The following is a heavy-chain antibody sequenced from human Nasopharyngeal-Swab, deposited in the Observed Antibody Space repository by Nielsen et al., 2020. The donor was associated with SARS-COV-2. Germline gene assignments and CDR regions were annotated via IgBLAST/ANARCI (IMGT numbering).Heavy chain of an antibody. V-gene: IGHV4-34*01. Sequence: SETLSLTCAVYGGSFSGYYWSWIRQPPGKGLEWIGEINHSGSTNYIPSLKSRVAISVDTSKNQFSLKLSSVTAADTAVYYCARDDCSGGSCYNGPYYFDYWGQGTLVTVSS. J-gene: IGHJ4*02. CDR3: ARDDCSGGSCYNGPYYFDY. D-gene: IGHD2-15*01. CDR2: INHSGST. CDR1: GGSFSGYY.